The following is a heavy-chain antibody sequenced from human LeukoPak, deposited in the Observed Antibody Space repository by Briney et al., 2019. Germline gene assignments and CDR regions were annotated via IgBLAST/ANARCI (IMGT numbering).Heavy chain of an antibody. J-gene: IGHJ4*02. CDR3: ARHVWLQPFDY. D-gene: IGHD3-9*01. CDR1: GGSISSYY. CDR2: THYSGTT. Sequence: SETLSLTCTVSGGSISSYYWSWIRQPPEKGLEWIGYTHYSGTTNYNPSLKSRVSISIDTSKSQFSLKLSSVTAADTAVYYCARHVWLQPFDYWGQGTLVTVSS. V-gene: IGHV4-59*08.